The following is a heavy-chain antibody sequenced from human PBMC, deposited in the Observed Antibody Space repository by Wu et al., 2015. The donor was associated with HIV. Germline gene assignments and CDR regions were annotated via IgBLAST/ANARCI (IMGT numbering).Heavy chain of an antibody. V-gene: IGHV1-2*02. J-gene: IGHJ4*02. Sequence: QVQLVQSGAEVRKPGTSLKISCRPFGYSFPHKFIHWLRRAPGQGFEWMGWINQNSGGATYAQKFQGRIAMTRDTSISTVFLELSRLRFDDTAVYYCARARRPVADALELDHWGQGTLVSVSS. CDR1: GYSFPHKF. D-gene: IGHD6-19*01. CDR3: ARARRPVADALELDH. CDR2: INQNSGGA.